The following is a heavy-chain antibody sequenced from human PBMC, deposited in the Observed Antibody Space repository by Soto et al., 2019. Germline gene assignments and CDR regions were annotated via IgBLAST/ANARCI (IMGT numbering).Heavy chain of an antibody. Sequence: QVQLVQSGAEVKKPGASAKVSCKASGYTFTNYDINWVRQATGQGLEWMGWMNPNSGNTGYAQKFQGRVSMTRNTSISTAYMELSSLRSEDTAVYYCARGYYYGSGSSPDYWGQGTLVTVSS. CDR3: ARGYYYGSGSSPDY. V-gene: IGHV1-8*01. CDR1: GYTFTNYD. J-gene: IGHJ4*02. CDR2: MNPNSGNT. D-gene: IGHD3-10*01.